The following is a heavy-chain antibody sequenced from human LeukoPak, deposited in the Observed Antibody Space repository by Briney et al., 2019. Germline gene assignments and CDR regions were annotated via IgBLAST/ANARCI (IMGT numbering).Heavy chain of an antibody. CDR1: GFTFSNYT. Sequence: PVGSLRHSCAASGFTFSNYTMHWVRQAPGKGLEWMAVISYVGSNKDYAASVKGRFTISSDNSKNTLYLQMNSLRAEDTAVYYCARVNWDSSGWEGSWAYPDSWGQGTLVTVSS. D-gene: IGHD6-19*01. V-gene: IGHV3-30-3*01. J-gene: IGHJ4*02. CDR2: ISYVGSNK. CDR3: ARVNWDSSGWEGSWAYPDS.